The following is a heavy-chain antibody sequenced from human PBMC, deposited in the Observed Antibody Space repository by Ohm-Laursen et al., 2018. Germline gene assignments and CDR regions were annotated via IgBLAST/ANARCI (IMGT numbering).Heavy chain of an antibody. V-gene: IGHV3-74*01. CDR2: VNGDGRRT. J-gene: IGHJ4*02. CDR3: ARDLDEAGYSSFDY. CDR1: GFTFSSYA. D-gene: IGHD6-19*01. Sequence: SLRLSCAASGFTFSSYAMSWVRQAPGKGLVWVARVNGDGRRTAYADYVRGRFIISRDNAKNTLYVELNSLRAEDTAMYYCARDLDEAGYSSFDYWGQGTLVTVSS.